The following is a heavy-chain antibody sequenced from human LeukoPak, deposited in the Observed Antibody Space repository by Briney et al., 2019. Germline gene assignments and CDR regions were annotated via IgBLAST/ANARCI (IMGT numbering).Heavy chain of an antibody. D-gene: IGHD2-2*01. J-gene: IGHJ5*02. CDR2: INPNSGGT. Sequence: GASVKVSCKASGYTFTGYYMHWVRQAPGQGLEWMGWINPNSGGTNYAQKFQGRVTMTRDTSISTAYMELSRLRSDDTAVYYCARGPPSIVVVPAATYNWFDPWGQGTLVTVSS. CDR3: ARGPPSIVVVPAATYNWFDP. V-gene: IGHV1-2*02. CDR1: GYTFTGYY.